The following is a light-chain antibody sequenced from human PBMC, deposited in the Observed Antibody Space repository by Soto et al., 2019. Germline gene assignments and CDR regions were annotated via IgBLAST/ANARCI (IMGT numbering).Light chain of an antibody. J-gene: IGLJ2*01. V-gene: IGLV2-23*01. CDR3: CSYAGRSTVI. Sequence: QSVLTQPASVSGSPGQSITISCTGTSGDIGTYNLVSWYQQHPGRAPKLIIFEGNKRPSGASNRFSASKSGNTASLAVSGLQAEDEADYHCCSYAGRSTVICGGGTKVTVL. CDR2: EGN. CDR1: SGDIGTYNL.